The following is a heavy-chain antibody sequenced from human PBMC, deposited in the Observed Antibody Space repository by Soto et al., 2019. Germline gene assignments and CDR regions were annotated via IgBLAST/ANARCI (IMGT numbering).Heavy chain of an antibody. J-gene: IGHJ6*02. CDR1: GYTFTSYY. V-gene: IGHV1-46*01. CDR3: ARSIAAATTINYYDYYGLDV. D-gene: IGHD6-13*01. CDR2: INPSGGST. Sequence: GASVKVSCKASGYTFTSYYMHWVRQAPGQGLEWMGIINPSGGSTSYAQKFQGRVTMTRDTSTSTVYMELSSLRSEDTAVYYCARSIAAATTINYYDYYGLDVWGQGTTVTVSS.